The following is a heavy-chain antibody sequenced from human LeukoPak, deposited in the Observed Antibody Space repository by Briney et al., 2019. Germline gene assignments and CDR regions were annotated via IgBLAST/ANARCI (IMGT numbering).Heavy chain of an antibody. CDR2: INHSGST. V-gene: IGHV4-34*01. CDR3: ASGRAQWLASN. Sequence: SETLSLTCAVYGGSFSGYYWSWIRQPPGKGLEWIGEINHSGSTNYNPSLKSRVTISVDTSKNQFSLKLSSVTAADTAVYYCASGRAQWLASNWGQGTLVTVSS. D-gene: IGHD6-19*01. J-gene: IGHJ4*02. CDR1: GGSFSGYY.